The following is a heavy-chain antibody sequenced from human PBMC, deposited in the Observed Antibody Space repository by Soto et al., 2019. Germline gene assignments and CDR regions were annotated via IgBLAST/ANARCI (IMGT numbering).Heavy chain of an antibody. Sequence: GGSLRLSCAASGFTFSSYAMSWVRQAPGKGLEWVSAISGSGGSTHYADSVKGRFTISRDNSKNTLYLQMNSLRAEDTAVYYCAKATRYCSSTSCYYYYYYMDVWGKGTTVTVSS. J-gene: IGHJ6*03. CDR3: AKATRYCSSTSCYYYYYYMDV. CDR2: ISGSGGST. CDR1: GFTFSSYA. V-gene: IGHV3-23*01. D-gene: IGHD2-2*01.